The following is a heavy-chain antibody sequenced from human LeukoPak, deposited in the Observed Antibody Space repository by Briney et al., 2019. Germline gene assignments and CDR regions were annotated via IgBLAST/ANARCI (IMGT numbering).Heavy chain of an antibody. CDR3: AKGPYYYDSSGSFQH. J-gene: IGHJ1*01. CDR2: IRYDGSNK. V-gene: IGHV3-30*02. CDR1: GFTFSSYG. Sequence: GGSLRLSCAASGFTFSSYGMHWVRQAPGKGLEWVAFIRYDGSNKYYADSVKGRFTISRDNSKNTLYLQMNSLRAEDTAVYYCAKGPYYYDSSGSFQHWGQGTLVTVSS. D-gene: IGHD3-22*01.